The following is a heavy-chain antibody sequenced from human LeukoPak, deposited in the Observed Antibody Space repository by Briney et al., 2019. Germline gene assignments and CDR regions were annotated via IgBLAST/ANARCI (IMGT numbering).Heavy chain of an antibody. J-gene: IGHJ4*02. V-gene: IGHV3-23*01. Sequence: SGGSLRLSCAASGFTFSSYWMSWVRQAPGKGLEWVSAISGSGGSTYYADSVRGRFTISRDNSKNTLYLQMNSLRAEDTAVYYCAKDQQRNPVAPFGDGLFDYWGQGTLVTVSS. CDR2: ISGSGGST. CDR1: GFTFSSYW. CDR3: AKDQQRNPVAPFGDGLFDY. D-gene: IGHD3-10*01.